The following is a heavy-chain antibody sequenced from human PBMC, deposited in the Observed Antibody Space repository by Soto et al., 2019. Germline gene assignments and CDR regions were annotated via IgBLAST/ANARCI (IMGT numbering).Heavy chain of an antibody. CDR2: TIPISGTT. Sequence: GASVKVSCKASGDVFRSYGINWVRQAPGQGLEWMGGTIPISGTTNYAQKFQGRVAITADESTDTVYMELSRLRSEDTAVYFCARVRCFNGLCHTADYGMDVWGQGTMVTVSS. V-gene: IGHV1-69*13. J-gene: IGHJ6*02. D-gene: IGHD2-8*01. CDR3: ARVRCFNGLCHTADYGMDV. CDR1: GDVFRSYG.